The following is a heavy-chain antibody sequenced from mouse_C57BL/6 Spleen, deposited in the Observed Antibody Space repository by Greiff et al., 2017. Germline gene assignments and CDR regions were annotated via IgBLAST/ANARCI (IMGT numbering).Heavy chain of an antibody. V-gene: IGHV5-17*01. CDR3: ASDCYFPFAY. CDR2: ISSGSSTI. Sequence: EVKLVESGGGLVKPGGSLKLSCAASGFTFSDYGMHWVRQAPEKGLEWVAYISSGSSTIYYADTVKGRFTISRDNAKNTLFLQMTSLRSEETAMYYCASDCYFPFAYWGQGTLVTVSA. D-gene: IGHD2-3*01. CDR1: GFTFSDYG. J-gene: IGHJ3*01.